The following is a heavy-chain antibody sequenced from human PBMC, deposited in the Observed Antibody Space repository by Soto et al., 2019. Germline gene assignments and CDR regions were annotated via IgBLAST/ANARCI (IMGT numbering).Heavy chain of an antibody. CDR1: GFTFSSYG. J-gene: IGHJ4*02. V-gene: IGHV3-30*18. Sequence: QVQLVESGGGVVQPGRSLRLSCAASGFTFSSYGMHWVRQAPVKGLEWVAVISYDGNNKYYADSVKGRFTISRDNSENTLYLQMNSLRAEDTAVYYCAKSVYNWNDGFFDYWGQGTLVTVSS. CDR2: ISYDGNNK. CDR3: AKSVYNWNDGFFDY. D-gene: IGHD1-1*01.